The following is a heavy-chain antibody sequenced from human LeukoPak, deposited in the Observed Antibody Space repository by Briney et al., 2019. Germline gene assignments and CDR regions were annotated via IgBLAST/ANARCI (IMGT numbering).Heavy chain of an antibody. CDR3: ARDERSSWYPNWFDP. Sequence: EASVKVSCKASGYTFTSYGISWVRQAPGQGLEWMGWISAYNGNTNYAQKLQGRVTMTTDTSTSTAYMELSSLRSEDTAVYYCARDERSSWYPNWFDPWGQGTLVTVSS. V-gene: IGHV1-18*01. J-gene: IGHJ5*02. CDR1: GYTFTSYG. D-gene: IGHD6-13*01. CDR2: ISAYNGNT.